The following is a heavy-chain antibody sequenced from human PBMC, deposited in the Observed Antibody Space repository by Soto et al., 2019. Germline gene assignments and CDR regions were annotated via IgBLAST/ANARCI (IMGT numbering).Heavy chain of an antibody. J-gene: IGHJ4*02. CDR1: GYTFTSYG. D-gene: IGHD3-22*01. CDR3: ARDTYYYDSSGYSPSLV. V-gene: IGHV1-18*04. CDR2: ISAYNGNT. Sequence: GASVKVSCKASGYTFTSYGISWVRQAPGQGLEWMGWISAYNGNTNYAQKLQGRVTMTTDTSTSTAYMELRSLRSDDTAVYYCARDTYYYDSSGYSPSLVWGQGTLVTV.